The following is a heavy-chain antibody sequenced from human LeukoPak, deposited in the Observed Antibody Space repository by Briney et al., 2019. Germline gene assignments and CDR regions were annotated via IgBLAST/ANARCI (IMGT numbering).Heavy chain of an antibody. CDR2: INHSGST. Sequence: SETLSLTCAVYGGSFSGYYWSWIRQPSGKGLEWIGEINHSGSTNYNPSLKSRVTISVDTSKNQFSLKLSSVTAADTAVYYCARGDYYDSSGYYYAAFDIWGQGTMVTVSS. CDR3: ARGDYYDSSGYYYAAFDI. V-gene: IGHV4-34*01. CDR1: GGSFSGYY. D-gene: IGHD3-22*01. J-gene: IGHJ3*02.